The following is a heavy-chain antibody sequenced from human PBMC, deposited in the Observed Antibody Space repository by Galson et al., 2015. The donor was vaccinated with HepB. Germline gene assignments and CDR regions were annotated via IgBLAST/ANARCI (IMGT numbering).Heavy chain of an antibody. CDR1: GFTFSSYN. CDR2: ISSDTITI. D-gene: IGHD2/OR15-2a*01. V-gene: IGHV3-48*01. CDR3: ARDSRAFHDY. J-gene: IGHJ4*02. Sequence: SLRLSCAASGFTFSSYNMNWVRQAPGKGLEWVSYISSDTITIYYADSVKGRFTISRDNAKNSLYLQTNSLRAEDTAVYYCARDSRAFHDYWGQGTLVTVSS.